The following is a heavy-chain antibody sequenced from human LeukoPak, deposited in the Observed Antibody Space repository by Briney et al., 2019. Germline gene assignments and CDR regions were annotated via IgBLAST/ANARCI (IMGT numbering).Heavy chain of an antibody. J-gene: IGHJ6*02. V-gene: IGHV3-30-3*01. CDR3: ARVYYGSGSGYYGMDV. D-gene: IGHD3-10*01. CDR2: ISYDGSNK. Sequence: GGSLRLSCAASGFTFSSYAMHWVRQAPGKGLEWVAVISYDGSNKYYADSVKGRFTISRDNSKNTLYLQMNSLRAEDTAVYYCARVYYGSGSGYYGMDVWGQGTTVTVSS. CDR1: GFTFSSYA.